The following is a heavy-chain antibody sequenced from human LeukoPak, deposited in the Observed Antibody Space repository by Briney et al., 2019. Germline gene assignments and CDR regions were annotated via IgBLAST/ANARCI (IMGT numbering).Heavy chain of an antibody. CDR2: INPNSGGT. V-gene: IGHV1-2*04. J-gene: IGHJ4*02. CDR1: GYTFTGYY. D-gene: IGHD2-2*01. CDR3: ARGQYCSSTSCFPDY. Sequence: ASVKVSCKASGYTFTGYYMHWVRQAPGQGLEWMGWINPNSGGTNYAQKFQGWVTMTRDTSISTAYMGLSRLRSDDTAVYYCARGQYCSSTSCFPDYWGQGTLVTVSS.